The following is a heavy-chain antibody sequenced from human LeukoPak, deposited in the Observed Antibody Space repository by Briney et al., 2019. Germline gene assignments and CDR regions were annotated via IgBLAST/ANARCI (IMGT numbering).Heavy chain of an antibody. CDR2: ITGSGDYT. V-gene: IGHV3-23*01. D-gene: IGHD3-22*01. J-gene: IGHJ4*02. CDR3: AKDGIYYDGSAHVYYFDY. CDR1: GFTFSGYA. Sequence: GGSLRLSCAASGFTFSGYAMTWVRQAPGKGLEWVSHITGSGDYTYYIDSVKGRFTISRDNSKNILYRQMNSLRGEDTALYYCAKDGIYYDGSAHVYYFDYWGEGTLVAVSP.